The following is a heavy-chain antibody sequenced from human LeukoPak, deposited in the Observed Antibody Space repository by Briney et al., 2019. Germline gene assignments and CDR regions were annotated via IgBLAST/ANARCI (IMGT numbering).Heavy chain of an antibody. V-gene: IGHV3-30-3*01. J-gene: IGHJ6*02. CDR2: ISYDGSNK. D-gene: IGHD3-3*01. CDR1: GFTFSSYA. Sequence: GGSLRLSCAAPGFTFSSYAMHWVRQAPGKGLEWVAVISYDGSNKYYADSVKGRFTISRDNSKNTLYLQMNSLRAEDTAVYYCARGRITYYYYGMDVWGQGTTVTVSS. CDR3: ARGRITYYYYGMDV.